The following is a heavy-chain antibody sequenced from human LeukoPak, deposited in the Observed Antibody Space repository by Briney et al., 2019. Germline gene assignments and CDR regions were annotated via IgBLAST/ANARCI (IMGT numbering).Heavy chain of an antibody. J-gene: IGHJ4*02. D-gene: IGHD6-13*01. V-gene: IGHV3-49*03. CDR2: IRSKAYGGTT. Sequence: GGSLRLSCTASGFTFGDYAMSWFRQAPGKGLEWVGFIRSKAYGGTTEYAASVKGRLTISRDDSKSIAYLQMNSLKTEDTAVYYCTSRPGYSSSWYSYWGQGTLVTVSS. CDR3: TSRPGYSSSWYSY. CDR1: GFTFGDYA.